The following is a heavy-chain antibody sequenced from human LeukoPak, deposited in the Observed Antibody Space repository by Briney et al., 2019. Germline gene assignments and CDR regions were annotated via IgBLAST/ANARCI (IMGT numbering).Heavy chain of an antibody. CDR3: ARDLLYVTTSDY. V-gene: IGHV3-11*04. Sequence: GGPLRLSCAASGFTFSDYYMNWFRQAPGKGLEWVSSISNTGNTIYYADSVKGRFTISRDNAANSLYLQMHSLRVEDTATYYCARDLLYVTTSDYWGQGTLVTVSS. J-gene: IGHJ4*02. CDR1: GFTFSDYY. CDR2: ISNTGNTI. D-gene: IGHD4-11*01.